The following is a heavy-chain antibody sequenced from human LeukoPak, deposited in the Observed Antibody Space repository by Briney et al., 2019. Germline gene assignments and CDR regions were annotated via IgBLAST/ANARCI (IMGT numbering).Heavy chain of an antibody. D-gene: IGHD6-13*01. CDR1: GFTFSSYA. V-gene: IGHV3-30*04. CDR2: ISYDGSNK. J-gene: IGHJ4*02. CDR3: ARGGVAAEFDY. Sequence: GGSLRLSCAASGFTFSSYAMHWVRQAPGKGLEWVAVISYDGSNKYYADSVKGRFTISRDNSKNTLYLQMNSLRAEDTAVYYCARGGVAAEFDYWGQGTLVTVSS.